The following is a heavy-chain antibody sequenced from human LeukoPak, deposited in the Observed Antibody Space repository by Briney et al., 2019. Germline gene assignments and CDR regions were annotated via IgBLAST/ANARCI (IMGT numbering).Heavy chain of an antibody. CDR2: ISGSGGST. J-gene: IGHJ3*02. D-gene: IGHD6-19*01. V-gene: IGHV3-23*01. CDR3: AREGSGWYRRDAFDI. CDR1: GFTFSSYG. Sequence: GGTLRLSCAASGFTFSSYGMSWVRQAPGKGLEWVSAISGSGGSTYYADSVKGRFTISRDNAKNSLYLQMNSLRAEDTAVYYCAREGSGWYRRDAFDIWGQGTMVTVSS.